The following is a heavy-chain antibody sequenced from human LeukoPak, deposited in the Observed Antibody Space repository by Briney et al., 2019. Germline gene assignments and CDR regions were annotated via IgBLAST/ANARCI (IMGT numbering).Heavy chain of an antibody. CDR2: VKPDGSDN. D-gene: IGHD5-12*01. CDR1: GFTSSSYW. CDR3: VRENQLRC. Sequence: GGSLRLSCEASGFTSSSYWMNWVRQVPGKGLEWVASVKPDGSDNFYVDSVEGRFTISRDNARYSLFLQMNSLRVEDTAVYYCVRENQLRCWGQGTLVSVSS. J-gene: IGHJ4*02. V-gene: IGHV3-7*01.